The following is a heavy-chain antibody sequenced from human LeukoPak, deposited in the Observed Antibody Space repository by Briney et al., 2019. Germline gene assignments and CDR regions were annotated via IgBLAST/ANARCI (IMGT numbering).Heavy chain of an antibody. CDR3: ARDGATVNYYGMDV. CDR2: IYTSGST. Sequence: NPSETLSLTCTVSGGSISSDYGSWIRQPAGKGLEWIGRIYTSGSTNYNPSLKSRVTMSVDTSKNQFSLKLSSVTAADTAVYYCARDGATVNYYGMDVWGQGTTVTVSS. J-gene: IGHJ6*02. CDR1: GGSISSDY. D-gene: IGHD4-11*01. V-gene: IGHV4-4*07.